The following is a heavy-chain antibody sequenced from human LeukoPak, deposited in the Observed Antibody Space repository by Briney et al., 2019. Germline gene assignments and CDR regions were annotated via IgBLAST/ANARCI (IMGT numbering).Heavy chain of an antibody. J-gene: IGHJ4*02. CDR3: ARVEAVAGLDYFDY. CDR2: IKQDGSEK. D-gene: IGHD6-19*01. Sequence: GGSLRLSCAASGFTFSSYRMSWVRQAPGKGLEWVANIKQDGSEKYYVDSVKGRFTISRDNAKNSLYLQMNSLRAEDTAVYYCARVEAVAGLDYFDYWGQGTLVTVSS. V-gene: IGHV3-7*01. CDR1: GFTFSSYR.